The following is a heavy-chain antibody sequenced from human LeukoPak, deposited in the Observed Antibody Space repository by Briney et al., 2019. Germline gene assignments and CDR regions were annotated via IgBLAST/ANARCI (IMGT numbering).Heavy chain of an antibody. J-gene: IGHJ6*04. CDR1: GFTFDDYA. CDR3: ANLRYYDFWSGYALDV. CDR2: ISWNSGSV. V-gene: IGHV3-9*01. Sequence: SRSLRLSCAASGFTFDDYAMHWVRQLPGKGLEWVSGISWNSGSVGYADSVKGRFTISRDNSKNSLYLQMNSLRTEDTALYYCANLRYYDFWSGYALDVWGKGTTVTVSS. D-gene: IGHD3-3*01.